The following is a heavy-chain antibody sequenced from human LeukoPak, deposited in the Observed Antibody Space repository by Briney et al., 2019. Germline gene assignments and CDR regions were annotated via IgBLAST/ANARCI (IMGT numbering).Heavy chain of an antibody. J-gene: IGHJ5*02. CDR1: GFTFSSYA. V-gene: IGHV3-23*01. D-gene: IGHD3-16*01. CDR3: AKVDGNDYTLADWFDP. Sequence: GGSLRLSCAASGFTFSSYAMHWVRQAPGKGLEWVSAISGRGGNTYYADSVKGRFTISRDNSKNTLYLQMNSLRAEDTAVYYCAKVDGNDYTLADWFDPWGQGTLVTVSS. CDR2: ISGRGGNT.